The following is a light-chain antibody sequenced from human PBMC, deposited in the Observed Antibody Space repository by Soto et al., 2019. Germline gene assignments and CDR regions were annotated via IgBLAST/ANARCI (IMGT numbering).Light chain of an antibody. CDR3: RSYTRRRPIYV. V-gene: IGLV2-14*01. CDR1: SSDVGSYTY. CDR2: EVN. J-gene: IGLJ1*01. Sequence: QSALTQPASVSGSPRQSITISCTGASSDVGSYTYVSWYQQHPGKAPKLMIYEVNNRPSGVSNRFSGSKSGNTASLTISGLQAEDEADYSCRSYTRRRPIYVLGNGSXVTVL.